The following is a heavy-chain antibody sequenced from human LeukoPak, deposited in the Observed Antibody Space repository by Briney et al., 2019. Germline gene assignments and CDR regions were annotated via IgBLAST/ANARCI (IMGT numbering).Heavy chain of an antibody. CDR3: ALSGYYSNTVDY. CDR1: GGSISSFY. Sequence: SETLSLTCTVSGGSISSFYWGWIRQPPGKGLEWIGSIYYSGSTYYNPSLKSRVTISVDTSKNQFSLKLSSVTAADTAVYYCALSGYYSNTVDYWGQGTLVTVSS. D-gene: IGHD3-22*01. J-gene: IGHJ4*02. V-gene: IGHV4-39*07. CDR2: IYYSGST.